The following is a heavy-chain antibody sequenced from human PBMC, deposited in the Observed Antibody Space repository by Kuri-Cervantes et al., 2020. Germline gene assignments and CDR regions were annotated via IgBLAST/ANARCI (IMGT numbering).Heavy chain of an antibody. V-gene: IGHV3-13*01. CDR1: GFTFSSYD. CDR2: IGTAGDT. D-gene: IGHD2-2*03. CDR3: SREGGYCSSTSCYGYYYMDV. J-gene: IGHJ6*03. Sequence: GESLKISCAASGFTFSSYDMHWVRQATGKGLEWVSAIGTAGDTYYPGSAKGRFTISRENAKISLYLQMNSLRAEDTAVYYCSREGGYCSSTSCYGYYYMDVWGKGTTVTVSS.